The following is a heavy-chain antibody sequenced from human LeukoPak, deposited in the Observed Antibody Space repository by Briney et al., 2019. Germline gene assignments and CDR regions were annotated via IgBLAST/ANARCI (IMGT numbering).Heavy chain of an antibody. Sequence: GGSLRLSCAASGFTFSSSSMHWVRQAPGKGLEWVTVITYDGTNKYYADSVKGRFTISRDNSKNTLYLQMNSLRAEDTAMYYCARDGYSYGFYFDYWGQGTLVTVSS. V-gene: IGHV3-30*04. CDR1: GFTFSSSS. CDR2: ITYDGTNK. J-gene: IGHJ4*02. D-gene: IGHD5-18*01. CDR3: ARDGYSYGFYFDY.